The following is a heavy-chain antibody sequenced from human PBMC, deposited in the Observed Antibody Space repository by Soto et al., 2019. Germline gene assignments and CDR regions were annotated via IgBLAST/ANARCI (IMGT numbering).Heavy chain of an antibody. CDR3: ARVPLKTGYDNSGYDFDF. J-gene: IGHJ4*02. CDR1: GGSISSGVYS. D-gene: IGHD3-22*01. CDR2: IYHSGST. V-gene: IGHV4-30-2*01. Sequence: SETLSLTCAVSGGSISSGVYSWSWIRHPPGKGLEWIGYIYHSGSTYYNPSLKSRVTISVDRSKNQFSLKLSSVTAADTAVYYCARVPLKTGYDNSGYDFDFWGPGTMLTVSS.